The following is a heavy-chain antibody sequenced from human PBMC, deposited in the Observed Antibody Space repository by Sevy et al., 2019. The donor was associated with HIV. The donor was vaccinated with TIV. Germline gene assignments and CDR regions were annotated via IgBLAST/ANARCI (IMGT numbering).Heavy chain of an antibody. Sequence: GGSLRLSCAASGFTLSDYYMSWIRQAPGKGLEWVSYISGSGSDIYYVDSVKGRFSVSRDNAKNSLYLQMNSLRAEDTAVYYCARDHVKDGDLGDYYYFAMDVWGQGTTVTVSS. CDR2: ISGSGSDI. D-gene: IGHD4-17*01. V-gene: IGHV3-11*01. CDR1: GFTLSDYY. J-gene: IGHJ6*02. CDR3: ARDHVKDGDLGDYYYFAMDV.